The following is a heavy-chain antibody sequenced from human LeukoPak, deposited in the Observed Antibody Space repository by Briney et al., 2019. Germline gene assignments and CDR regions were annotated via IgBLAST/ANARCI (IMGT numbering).Heavy chain of an antibody. V-gene: IGHV3-7*01. D-gene: IGHD3-3*01. J-gene: IGHJ4*02. Sequence: PSGTLSLTCAVSGGSISSNNWWNWVRQPPGKGLEWVANIKQDGSEKYYVDSVKGRFTISRDNAKNSLYLQMNSLRAEDTAVYYCARDRNTDFWSGYYTNYFDYWGQGTLVTVSS. CDR1: GGSISSNNW. CDR2: IKQDGSEK. CDR3: ARDRNTDFWSGYYTNYFDY.